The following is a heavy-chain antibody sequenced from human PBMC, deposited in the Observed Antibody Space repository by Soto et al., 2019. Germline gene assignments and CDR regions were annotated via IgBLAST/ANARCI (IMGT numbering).Heavy chain of an antibody. CDR2: IYYSGST. Sequence: SETLYLTCTVSGGSISSSSYYWGWIRQPPGKGLEWIGSIYYSGSTYYNPSLKSRVTISVDTSKNQFSLKLSSVTAADTAVYYCARQWLPNYYGMDVWGQGTTVT. D-gene: IGHD6-19*01. V-gene: IGHV4-39*01. J-gene: IGHJ6*02. CDR3: ARQWLPNYYGMDV. CDR1: GGSISSSSYY.